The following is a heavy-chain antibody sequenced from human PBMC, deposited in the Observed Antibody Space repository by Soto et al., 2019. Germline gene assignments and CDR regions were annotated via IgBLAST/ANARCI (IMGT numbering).Heavy chain of an antibody. CDR1: GDSIGSGGYY. Sequence: QVQLQESGPGLVKPSQTLSLTCTVSGDSIGSGGYYWSWIRQHPGKGLEWIGHIYSSGSAYYNPSLESRITISVDTYKNLFSLELSSVTAADTAVYYCARVREPNGDGYYFDYWGQGTLVTVSP. J-gene: IGHJ4*02. CDR2: IYSSGSA. CDR3: ARVREPNGDGYYFDY. D-gene: IGHD4-17*01. V-gene: IGHV4-31*03.